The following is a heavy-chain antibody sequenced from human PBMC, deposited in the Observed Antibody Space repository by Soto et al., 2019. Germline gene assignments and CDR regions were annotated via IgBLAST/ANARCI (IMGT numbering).Heavy chain of an antibody. CDR1: GFTFSSYA. CDR3: AKDRAITMIVVVNYFDY. D-gene: IGHD3-22*01. CDR2: ISGSGGST. Sequence: GGSLRLSCAASGFTFSSYAMSWVRQAPGKGLEWVSAISGSGGSTYYADSVKGRFTTSRDNSKNTLYLQMNSLRAEDTAVYYCAKDRAITMIVVVNYFDYWGQGTLVTVS. V-gene: IGHV3-23*01. J-gene: IGHJ4*02.